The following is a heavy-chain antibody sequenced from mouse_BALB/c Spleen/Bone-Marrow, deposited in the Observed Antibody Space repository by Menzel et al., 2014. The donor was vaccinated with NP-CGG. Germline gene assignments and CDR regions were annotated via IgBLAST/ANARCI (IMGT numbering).Heavy chain of an antibody. J-gene: IGHJ1*01. CDR3: AKDSTYGTYCWYFDV. V-gene: IGHV7-3*02. CDR2: IRNKAKGYRT. CDR1: GFTFTDYY. D-gene: IGHD1-1*01. Sequence: EVQLQQSGGGLIQPGGSLKLSCAASGFTFTDYYMRWVRPPPGQALEWLGFIRNKAKGYRTEHSVSVKGRFTISRDYSESIVYLQMNTLRTEDSAAYYGAKDSTYGTYCWYFDVWGAGTPVTVSS.